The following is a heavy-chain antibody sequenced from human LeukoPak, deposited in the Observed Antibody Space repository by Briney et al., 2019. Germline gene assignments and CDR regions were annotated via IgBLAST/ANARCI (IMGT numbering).Heavy chain of an antibody. J-gene: IGHJ5*02. CDR1: GYTFTSYA. CDR2: INTNTGNP. Sequence: ASVKVSCKASGYTFTSYAMNWVRQAPGQGLEWMGWINTNTGNPTYAQGFTGRFVFSLDTSVSTAYLQISSLKAEDTAVYYCARWNSSGWYAAYNWFDPWGQGTLVTVSS. V-gene: IGHV7-4-1*02. D-gene: IGHD6-19*01. CDR3: ARWNSSGWYAAYNWFDP.